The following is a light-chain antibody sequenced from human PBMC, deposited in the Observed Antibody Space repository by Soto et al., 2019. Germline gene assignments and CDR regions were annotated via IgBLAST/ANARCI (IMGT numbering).Light chain of an antibody. Sequence: QSALTQPASMSGSPGQSITISCTGTSSDVGGYNYVSWYQHHPGKAPRLMIYEVSNRPSGVSDRFSGSKSGNTASLTISGLLAEDEADYYCSSYTSINTYVFGTGTKLTVL. CDR3: SSYTSINTYV. J-gene: IGLJ1*01. CDR2: EVS. CDR1: SSDVGGYNY. V-gene: IGLV2-14*01.